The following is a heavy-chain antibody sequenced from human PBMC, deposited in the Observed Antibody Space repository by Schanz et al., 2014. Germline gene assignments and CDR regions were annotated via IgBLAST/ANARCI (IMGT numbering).Heavy chain of an antibody. J-gene: IGHJ4*02. CDR2: IIPILGIA. D-gene: IGHD3-10*01. CDR3: ARGGSMVQEINFAY. CDR1: GGTFSSYS. Sequence: QVQLVQSGAEVKKPGSSVKVSCKASGGTFSSYSISWVRQAPGQGLEWMGRIIPILGIANYAQKFQGRVTFTADKSTSTAYMELSSLKSEDTAVYYCARGGSMVQEINFAYWGQGSLVTVSS. V-gene: IGHV1-69*02.